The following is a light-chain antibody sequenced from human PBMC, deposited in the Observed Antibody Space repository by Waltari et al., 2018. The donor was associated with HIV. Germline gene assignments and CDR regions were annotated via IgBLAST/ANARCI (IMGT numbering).Light chain of an antibody. Sequence: EVVLTQSPATLSLSPGDRATLSCRASESVSSDLAWIQQRPGQAPRLLIYDASNRATGVPARFTGSGSGTDFTLTISSLQPEDFAFYFCQQRSNWPPLTFGGGTK. J-gene: IGKJ4*01. CDR1: ESVSSD. CDR2: DAS. CDR3: QQRSNWPPLT. V-gene: IGKV3-11*01.